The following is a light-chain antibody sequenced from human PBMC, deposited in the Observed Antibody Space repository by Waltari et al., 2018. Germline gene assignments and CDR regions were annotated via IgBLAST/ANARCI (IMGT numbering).Light chain of an antibody. Sequence: SYDLTQPPSVSVSPGQTASITCSGDKLGDKYVCWYQQKPGLSPVLVIYQDTKRPSGIPERLSGSISENTATLPISGTQAVDEADYYCQAWDTSTYVFGSGTRVTVL. CDR3: QAWDTSTYV. V-gene: IGLV3-1*01. J-gene: IGLJ1*01. CDR1: KLGDKY. CDR2: QDT.